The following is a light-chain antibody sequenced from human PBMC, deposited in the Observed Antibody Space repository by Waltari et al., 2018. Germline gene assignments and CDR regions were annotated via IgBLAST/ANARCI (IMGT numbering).Light chain of an antibody. CDR1: SGDVGRYNF. V-gene: IGLV2-14*01. CDR3: SSYITSSIFL. CDR2: EVS. J-gene: IGLJ2*01. Sequence: QSALTQPASVSGSPGQTITISCTGTSGDVGRYNFVAWYQQHPDTAPKLLIYEVSNRPSGVSDRFSGSKSGNTASLIISGLQAEDEADYYCSSYITSSIFLFVGGTRVTVL.